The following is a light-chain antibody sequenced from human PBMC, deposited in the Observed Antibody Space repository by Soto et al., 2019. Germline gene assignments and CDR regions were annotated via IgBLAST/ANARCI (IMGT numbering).Light chain of an antibody. CDR3: QQRTSHPCT. V-gene: IGKV1-5*03. CDR2: KAS. Sequence: IQLTQSPSTLPACVGDRVTVTGRASQSIRSWLAWYQEKPGKAPKLLIYKASLLETGVPSRFSGSGSGTEFTLTISSLYTDDFGTYDCQQRTSHPCTSGQGITVDIK. CDR1: QSIRSW. J-gene: IGKJ1*01.